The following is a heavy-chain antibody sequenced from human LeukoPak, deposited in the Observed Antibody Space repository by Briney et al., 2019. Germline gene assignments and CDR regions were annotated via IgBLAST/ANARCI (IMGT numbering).Heavy chain of an antibody. D-gene: IGHD2-2*01. Sequence: GASVKVSCKASGYTFTSYDINWVRQATGQGLEWMGWMNPNSGNTGYAQKFQGRVTITRNTSISTAYMELSSLRSEDTAVYYCARGPDYCSSTSCYAGGYWGQGTLVTVPS. J-gene: IGHJ4*02. V-gene: IGHV1-8*03. CDR2: MNPNSGNT. CDR1: GYTFTSYD. CDR3: ARGPDYCSSTSCYAGGY.